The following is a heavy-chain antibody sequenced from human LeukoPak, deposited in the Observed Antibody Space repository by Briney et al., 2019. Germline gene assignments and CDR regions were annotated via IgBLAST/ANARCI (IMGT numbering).Heavy chain of an antibody. D-gene: IGHD3-22*01. CDR3: ARDWYYYDSSGYFDY. Sequence: ASVKVSCKASGYTFTDFYMQWVRQAPGQGLEWMGWINPNNGDTKYAQKFLGRVTMTRDTSATTAYMELSRLRSDDTAVYYCARDWYYYDSSGYFDYWGQGTLVTVSS. J-gene: IGHJ4*02. CDR2: INPNNGDT. V-gene: IGHV1-2*02. CDR1: GYTFTDFY.